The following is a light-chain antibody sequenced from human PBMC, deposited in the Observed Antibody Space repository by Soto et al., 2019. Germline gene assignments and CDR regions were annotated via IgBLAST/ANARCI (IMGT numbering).Light chain of an antibody. V-gene: IGLV2-23*01. CDR3: CSYAGSRV. CDR1: SSDVGSYNL. CDR2: ECS. Sequence: QPVLTQPASVSGSPGQSLTISCTGTSSDVGSYNLVSWYQQHPGKAPKLMIYECSKRPSGVSNRFSGSKSGNTASLTISGLQAEDEADYYCCSYAGSRVFGTGTKVTVL. J-gene: IGLJ1*01.